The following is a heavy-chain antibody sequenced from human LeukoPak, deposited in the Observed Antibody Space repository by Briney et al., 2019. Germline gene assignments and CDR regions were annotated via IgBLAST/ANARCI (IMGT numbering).Heavy chain of an antibody. Sequence: GGSQGLSCAASGFTFSSYWMTWVRQAPGKGLEWVANIKQDGSEKYYVDSVKGRFTISRDNAKNSLYLQMNSLRAEDTAVYYCARGMSSGYDFDYWGQGTLVTVSS. D-gene: IGHD5-12*01. V-gene: IGHV3-7*01. J-gene: IGHJ4*02. CDR1: GFTFSSYW. CDR2: IKQDGSEK. CDR3: ARGMSSGYDFDY.